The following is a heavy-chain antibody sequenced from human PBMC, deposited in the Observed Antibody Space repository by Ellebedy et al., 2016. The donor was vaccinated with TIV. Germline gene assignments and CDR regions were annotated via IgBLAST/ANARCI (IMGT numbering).Heavy chain of an antibody. CDR2: ITSTSSYT. V-gene: IGHV3-11*06. CDR1: GFTFSDYY. J-gene: IGHJ5*02. Sequence: GESLKISCAASGFTFSDYYMSWIRQAPGKGLEWVSYITSTSSYTNYADSVKGRFTISRDNAKNSLFLQMNSLRAEDTAVYYCARALRDTAMASGGFDPWGRGTLVTVSS. D-gene: IGHD5-18*01. CDR3: ARALRDTAMASGGFDP.